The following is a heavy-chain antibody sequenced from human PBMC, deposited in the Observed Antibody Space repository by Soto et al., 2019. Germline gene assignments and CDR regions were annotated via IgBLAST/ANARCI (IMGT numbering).Heavy chain of an antibody. V-gene: IGHV1-69*12. Sequence: QVQLVQSGAEVKKPGSSVKVSCKASRGTFSSYAISWVRPAPGQGLEWMGGIIPIFGTANYAQKFQGRVTITADESTSTAYMELSSLRSEDTAVYYCAGSIVGATLPDYWGQGTLVTVSS. D-gene: IGHD1-26*01. CDR1: RGTFSSYA. CDR2: IIPIFGTA. J-gene: IGHJ4*02. CDR3: AGSIVGATLPDY.